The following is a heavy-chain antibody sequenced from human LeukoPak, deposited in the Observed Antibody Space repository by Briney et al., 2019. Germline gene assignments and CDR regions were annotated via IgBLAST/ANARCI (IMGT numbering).Heavy chain of an antibody. D-gene: IGHD3-16*01. V-gene: IGHV3-74*01. CDR1: GFTFSSTW. Sequence: EGSLRLSCAASGFTFSSTWMHWFRQAPGKGPVWVSRIHSDGSSTIYADSVKGRFTISRDNARNTLYLQMNSLRAEDTAVYYCVRDRYYVPDYWGQGILVTVSS. J-gene: IGHJ4*02. CDR3: VRDRYYVPDY. CDR2: IHSDGSST.